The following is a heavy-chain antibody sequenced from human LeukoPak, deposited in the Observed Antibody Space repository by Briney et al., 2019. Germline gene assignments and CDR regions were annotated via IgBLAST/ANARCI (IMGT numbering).Heavy chain of an antibody. J-gene: IGHJ4*02. CDR1: GFTFSSHG. Sequence: PGGSLRLSCAASGFTFSSHGMHWVRQAPGKGLEWVAVIWYDGSDEYYADSVKGRFTISRDNSKNTLYLQMNSLRAEDTAVYYCAKGIHTAVDYWGQGTLVTVSS. V-gene: IGHV3-33*06. D-gene: IGHD5-18*01. CDR2: IWYDGSDE. CDR3: AKGIHTAVDY.